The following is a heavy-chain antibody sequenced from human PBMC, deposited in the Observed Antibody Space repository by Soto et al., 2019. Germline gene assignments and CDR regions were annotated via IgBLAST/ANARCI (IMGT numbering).Heavy chain of an antibody. V-gene: IGHV4-39*07. J-gene: IGHJ4*02. Sequence: SETLSLTYTVSGGSISSSSYYWGWIRQPPGKGLEWIGSIYYSGSTYYNPSLKSRVTISVDTSKNQFSLKLSSLTAADAAVYYCARWISGAYYDFWSGYYYFDYWGQGTLVTVSS. CDR3: ARWISGAYYDFWSGYYYFDY. D-gene: IGHD3-3*01. CDR2: IYYSGST. CDR1: GGSISSSSYY.